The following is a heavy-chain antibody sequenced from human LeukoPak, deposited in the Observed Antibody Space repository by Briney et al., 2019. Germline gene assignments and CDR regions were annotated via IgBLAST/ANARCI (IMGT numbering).Heavy chain of an antibody. CDR2: ISYDGSNK. J-gene: IGHJ4*02. CDR3: ARVRTTVTYYFDY. D-gene: IGHD4-17*01. CDR1: GFTFSSYA. V-gene: IGHV3-30*04. Sequence: GGSLRLSCAASGFTFSSYAMHWVRQAPGKGLEWVAVISYDGSNKYYADSVKGRFTISRDNSKNTLYLQMNSLRAEDTAVYYCARVRTTVTYYFDYWGQGTLVTVSS.